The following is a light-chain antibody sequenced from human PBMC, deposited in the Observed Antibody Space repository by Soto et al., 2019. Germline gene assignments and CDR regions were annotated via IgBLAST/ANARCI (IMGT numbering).Light chain of an antibody. V-gene: IGKV1-33*01. CDR3: QQYDNLPSYT. CDR2: RAS. J-gene: IGKJ2*01. Sequence: DIQMSQSPSSLSASVGDRVTITCQASQDISNYLNWYQHKPGKAPKLLIFRASNLETGVPSRFSGGGSGTHFTFTINILPPEAIATYYCQQYDNLPSYTFGPGTKLEIK. CDR1: QDISNY.